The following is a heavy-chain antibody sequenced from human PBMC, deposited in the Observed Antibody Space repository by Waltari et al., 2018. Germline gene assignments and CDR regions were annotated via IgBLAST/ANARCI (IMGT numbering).Heavy chain of an antibody. D-gene: IGHD6-13*01. CDR3: TRGGDDSSWYWRN. V-gene: IGHV3-7*01. CDR2: INQDGSGR. CDR1: GFTFSNNW. J-gene: IGHJ4*02. Sequence: EVQLVESGGGLVQPGGSLRLSCAASGFTFSNNWMTWVRQAPGEGREGVANINQDGSGRYSVESVKGRFTISRDNAKNSLYLQLNSLRADDTAVYDCTRGGDDSSWYWRNWGQGTLVTVSS.